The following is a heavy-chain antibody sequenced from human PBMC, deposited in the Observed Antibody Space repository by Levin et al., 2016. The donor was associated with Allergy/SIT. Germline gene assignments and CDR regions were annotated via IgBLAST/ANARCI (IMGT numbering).Heavy chain of an antibody. V-gene: IGHV4-4*02. J-gene: IGHJ4*02. Sequence: WIRQPPGKGLEWIGEIYHSGSTNYNPSLKSRVTVSLDKSKNQFSLKMISVTAADTAVYYCARAPWPVYYFDYWGQGTLVTVSS. D-gene: IGHD5-24*01. CDR3: ARAPWPVYYFDY. CDR2: IYHSGST.